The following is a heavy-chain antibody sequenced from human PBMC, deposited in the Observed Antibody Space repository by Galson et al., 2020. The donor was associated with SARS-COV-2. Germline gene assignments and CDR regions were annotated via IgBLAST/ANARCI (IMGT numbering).Heavy chain of an antibody. Sequence: GGSLRLSCAASGFIYRHYGMHWVRQAPGKGLEWVAAISHDGRDDYYADSVRGRFTISKDNSRNTQYLQMNSLRAEDTAVYYCARWIHDALDIWGRGRMVTVSS. CDR1: GFIYRHYG. V-gene: IGHV3-30*03. J-gene: IGHJ3*02. CDR2: ISHDGRDD. CDR3: ARWIHDALDI. D-gene: IGHD5-12*01.